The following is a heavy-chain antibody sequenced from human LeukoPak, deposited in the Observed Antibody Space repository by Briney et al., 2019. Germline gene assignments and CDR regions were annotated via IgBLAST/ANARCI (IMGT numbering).Heavy chain of an antibody. CDR1: GFTFSSYS. Sequence: PGGSLRLSCAASGFTFSSYSMNWVRQAPGKGLEWVSSISSSSSYIYYADSVKGRFTISRDNAKNSLYLQMNSLRAEDTAVYYCARDTCCGGDCYSNFDYWGQGTLVTVSS. CDR3: ARDTCCGGDCYSNFDY. CDR2: ISSSSSYI. D-gene: IGHD2-21*01. J-gene: IGHJ4*02. V-gene: IGHV3-21*01.